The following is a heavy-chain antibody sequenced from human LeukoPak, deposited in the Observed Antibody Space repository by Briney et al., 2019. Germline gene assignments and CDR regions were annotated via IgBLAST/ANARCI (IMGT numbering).Heavy chain of an antibody. CDR2: INSDGSST. CDR1: GFTFSSYW. Sequence: GGSLRLSCAASGFTFSSYWMHSVRQAPGKGLVWVSRINSDGSSTSYADSVKGRFTISRDTAKNTLYLQMNSLRAEDTAVYYCARGKGYYSNDAFDIWGQGTMVTVSS. V-gene: IGHV3-74*01. D-gene: IGHD3-22*01. CDR3: ARGKGYYSNDAFDI. J-gene: IGHJ3*02.